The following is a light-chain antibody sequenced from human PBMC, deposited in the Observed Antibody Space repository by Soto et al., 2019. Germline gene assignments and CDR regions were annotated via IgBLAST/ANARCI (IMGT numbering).Light chain of an antibody. CDR3: QQYNNWPRT. V-gene: IGKV3-15*01. J-gene: IGKJ1*01. CDR1: QSVSSN. Sequence: EIVMTQSPATLSVSPGERVTLSCRASQSVSSNLAWFQQKPGQAPRLLIYGASTRDTGIPARFSGSGSGTEFTLTISSLQSEDFAVYYCQQYNNWPRTFGQGTKVDIK. CDR2: GAS.